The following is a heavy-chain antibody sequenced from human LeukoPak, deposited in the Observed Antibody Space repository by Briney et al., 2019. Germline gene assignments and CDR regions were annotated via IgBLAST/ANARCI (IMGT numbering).Heavy chain of an antibody. CDR3: ARIYYDSSGYPDS. J-gene: IGHJ5*01. V-gene: IGHV4-61*01. CDR2: IYYNGST. Sequence: PSETLSLTCTVSGGSISSGSYYWSWIRQPPGKGLEWIGYIYYNGSTNYNPSLKSRVTISVDTSKNQFSLKLSSVTAADTAVYYCARIYYDSSGYPDSWGQGTLVTVSS. CDR1: GGSISSGSYY. D-gene: IGHD3-22*01.